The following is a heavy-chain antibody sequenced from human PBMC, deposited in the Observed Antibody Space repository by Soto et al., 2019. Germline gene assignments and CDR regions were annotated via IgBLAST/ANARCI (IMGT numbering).Heavy chain of an antibody. CDR2: INPSGGST. J-gene: IGHJ4*02. CDR1: GYTFTSYY. D-gene: IGHD4-17*01. CDR3: ASPITVTTWAIDY. Sequence: QVQLVQSGAEVKKPGASVKVYYKASGYTFTSYYMHWVRQAPGQGLEWMGIINPSGGSTSYAQKFQGRVTMTRDTSTSTVYMELSSLRSEVTAVYYCASPITVTTWAIDYWGQGTLVTVSS. V-gene: IGHV1-46*01.